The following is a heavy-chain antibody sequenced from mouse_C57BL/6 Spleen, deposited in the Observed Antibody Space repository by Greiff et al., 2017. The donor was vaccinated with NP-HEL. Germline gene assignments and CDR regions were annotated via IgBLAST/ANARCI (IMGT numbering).Heavy chain of an antibody. Sequence: VQLQQSGPELVKPGASVKISCKASGYSFTGYYMNWVKQSPEKSLEWIGEINPSTGGTTYNQKFKAKATLTVDKSSSTAYMQLKSLTSEDSAVYYCARKGDYGRPFDYWGQGTTLTVSS. CDR1: GYSFTGYY. CDR2: INPSTGGT. V-gene: IGHV1-42*01. D-gene: IGHD1-1*01. J-gene: IGHJ2*01. CDR3: ARKGDYGRPFDY.